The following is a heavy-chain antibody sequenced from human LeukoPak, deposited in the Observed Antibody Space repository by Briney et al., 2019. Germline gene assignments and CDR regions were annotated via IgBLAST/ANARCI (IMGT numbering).Heavy chain of an antibody. Sequence: GESLRLSCAASGFTFSSHLMHWVRQAQGTGLVWVSSIKGDGTAPIYADSVKGRFTISRDNAKSTLYLQMSSLRVEDTAVYHCVRNFATGDWGQGTLVIVSS. D-gene: IGHD1-14*01. CDR1: GFTFSSHL. J-gene: IGHJ4*02. CDR3: VRNFATGD. CDR2: IKGDGTAP. V-gene: IGHV3-74*01.